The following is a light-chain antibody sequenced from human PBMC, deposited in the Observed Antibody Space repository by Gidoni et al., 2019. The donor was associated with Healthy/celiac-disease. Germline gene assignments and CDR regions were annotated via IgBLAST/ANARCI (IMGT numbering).Light chain of an antibody. Sequence: ESVLTQSPATLSLSPGERATLSCRASQSVSSYLAWYQQTPGQAPRLLIYDASNRATGIPARFSGSGSETDFTLTISSLEPEDFAVYYCQQRSNWPPITFGQGTRLEIK. V-gene: IGKV3-11*01. CDR3: QQRSNWPPIT. CDR1: QSVSSY. CDR2: DAS. J-gene: IGKJ5*01.